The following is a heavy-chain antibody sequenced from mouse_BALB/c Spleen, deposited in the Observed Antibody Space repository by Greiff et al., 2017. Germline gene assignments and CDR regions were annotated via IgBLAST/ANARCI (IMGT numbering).Heavy chain of an antibody. V-gene: IGHV2-9*02. J-gene: IGHJ4*01. CDR3: AREGFGLRRRPYYAMDY. CDR2: IWAGGST. CDR1: GFSLTSYG. D-gene: IGHD2-4*01. Sequence: VQLVESGPGLVAPSQSLSITCTVSGFSLTSYGVHWVRQPPGKGLEWLGVIWAGGSTNYNSALMSRLSISKDNSKSQVFLKMNSLQTDDTAMYYCAREGFGLRRRPYYAMDYWGQGTSVTVSS.